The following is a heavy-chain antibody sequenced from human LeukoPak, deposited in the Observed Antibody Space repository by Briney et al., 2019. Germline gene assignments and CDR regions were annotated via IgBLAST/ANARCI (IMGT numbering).Heavy chain of an antibody. CDR3: ARAVGYYYYMDV. Sequence: ASVKVSCKASGYTFTSYDINWVRQATGQGLEWMGWMNPNSGNTGYAQKFQGRATITRNTSISTAYMELSSLRSEDTAVYYCARAVGYYYYMDVWGKGTTVTVSS. V-gene: IGHV1-8*03. CDR2: MNPNSGNT. J-gene: IGHJ6*03. CDR1: GYTFTSYD.